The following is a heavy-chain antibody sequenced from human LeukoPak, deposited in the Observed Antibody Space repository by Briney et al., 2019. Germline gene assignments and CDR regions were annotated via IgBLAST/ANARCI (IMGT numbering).Heavy chain of an antibody. Sequence: GGSLRLSCAASGFTFSSYWMSWVRQAPGKGLEWVANIKQDGSEKYYVDSVKGRFTISRDNSKNTLYLQMNSLRAEDTAVYYCARDHDGYSYGYNYWGQGTLVTVSS. J-gene: IGHJ4*02. D-gene: IGHD5-18*01. CDR1: GFTFSSYW. CDR3: ARDHDGYSYGYNY. CDR2: IKQDGSEK. V-gene: IGHV3-7*01.